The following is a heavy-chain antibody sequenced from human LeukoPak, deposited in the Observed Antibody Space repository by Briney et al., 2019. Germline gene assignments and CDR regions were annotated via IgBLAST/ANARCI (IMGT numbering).Heavy chain of an antibody. J-gene: IGHJ3*02. D-gene: IGHD1-26*01. CDR1: GGSISSYY. CDR3: ARDRVGGATAAFDI. V-gene: IGHV4-59*13. CDR2: IYYSGST. Sequence: SETLSLTCTVSGGSISSYYWSWVRQPPGKGLEWIGFIYYSGSTNYNPSLKSRVAISVDRSKNQFSLKLSSVTAADTAVYYCARDRVGGATAAFDIWGQGTMVTGSS.